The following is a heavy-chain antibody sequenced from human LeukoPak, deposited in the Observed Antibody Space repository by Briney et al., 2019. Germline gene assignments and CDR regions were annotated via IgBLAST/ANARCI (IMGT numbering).Heavy chain of an antibody. V-gene: IGHV1-69*05. J-gene: IGHJ3*02. CDR1: GGTFSSYA. CDR2: IIPIFGTA. D-gene: IGHD2/OR15-2a*01. Sequence: GASVKVSCKASGGTFSSYAISWVRQAPGQGLEWMGGIIPIFGTANYAQKFQGRVTMTRDTSISTAYMELSRLRSDDTAVYYCARGYLTKYYPPLDAFDIWGQGTMVTVSS. CDR3: ARGYLTKYYPPLDAFDI.